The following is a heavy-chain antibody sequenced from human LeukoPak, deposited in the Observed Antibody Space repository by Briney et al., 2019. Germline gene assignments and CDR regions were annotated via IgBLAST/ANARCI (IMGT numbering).Heavy chain of an antibody. J-gene: IGHJ6*03. CDR2: IYSGGST. Sequence: PGGSLRLSCAASGFTVSSNYMSWVRQAPGKGLEWVSVIYSGGSTYYADSVKGRFTISRDNSKNTLYLQMNSLRAEDTAVYYCARAPGDYDFWSGYLFENYYCYMDVWGKGTTVTVSS. D-gene: IGHD3-3*01. CDR1: GFTVSSNY. V-gene: IGHV3-53*01. CDR3: ARAPGDYDFWSGYLFENYYCYMDV.